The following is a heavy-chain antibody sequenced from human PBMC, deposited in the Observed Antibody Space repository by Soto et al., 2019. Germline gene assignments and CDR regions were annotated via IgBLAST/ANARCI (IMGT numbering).Heavy chain of an antibody. J-gene: IGHJ5*02. CDR3: AREGSHSAYNFAIGIQLWSFDR. V-gene: IGHV3-23*01. CDR1: GFTFRTYA. Sequence: GGSLRLSCAASGFTFRTYAMSWVRQAPGKGLEWVSTISGSGGDPYYADSVKGRFTISRDNSKNMLFLQMNSLRPEDTAVYYCAREGSHSAYNFAIGIQLWSFDRWGQGLPVTVSS. D-gene: IGHD1-1*01. CDR2: ISGSGGDP.